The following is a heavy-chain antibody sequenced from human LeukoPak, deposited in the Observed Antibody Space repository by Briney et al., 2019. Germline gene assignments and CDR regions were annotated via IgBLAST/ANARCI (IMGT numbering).Heavy chain of an antibody. J-gene: IGHJ4*02. CDR1: GFTFSIYA. V-gene: IGHV3-23*01. CDR2: ISDTSAYI. Sequence: PGGSLRLSCAASGFTFSIYAMSWVRQVPGKGLEWVSSISDTSAYIYYSDSVKGRFTISRDNSKNTLYLQMNSLRAEDTAVYYCAKDRVAGSRKFDYWGQGTLVTVSS. D-gene: IGHD6-19*01. CDR3: AKDRVAGSRKFDY.